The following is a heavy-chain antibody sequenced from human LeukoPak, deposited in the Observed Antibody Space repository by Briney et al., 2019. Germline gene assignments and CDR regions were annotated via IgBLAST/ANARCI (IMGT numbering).Heavy chain of an antibody. V-gene: IGHV3-23*01. Sequence: GGSLRLSCAASGFTFRKYAMSWVRQAPGKGLEWVSTISGSGGSTYYADSVKGRFTISRDNLKNTLYLQMNSLRAEDTAVFYCAKDRDDYVWGSYLGAFDIWGQGTMVTVSS. CDR1: GFTFRKYA. D-gene: IGHD3-16*01. J-gene: IGHJ3*02. CDR3: AKDRDDYVWGSYLGAFDI. CDR2: ISGSGGST.